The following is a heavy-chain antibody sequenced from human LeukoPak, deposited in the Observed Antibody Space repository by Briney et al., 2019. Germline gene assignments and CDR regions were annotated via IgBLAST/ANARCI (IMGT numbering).Heavy chain of an antibody. V-gene: IGHV4-59*12. CDR3: ARRNYDYVWGSYRRLNWFDP. Sequence: SETLSLTCTVSGDSISTYYWSWIRQPPGKGLEWIGYIYYSGSTNYNPSLKSRVTISVDTSKNQFSLKLSSVTAADTAVYYCARRNYDYVWGSYRRLNWFDPWGQGTLVTVSS. CDR2: IYYSGST. CDR1: GDSISTYY. J-gene: IGHJ5*02. D-gene: IGHD3-16*02.